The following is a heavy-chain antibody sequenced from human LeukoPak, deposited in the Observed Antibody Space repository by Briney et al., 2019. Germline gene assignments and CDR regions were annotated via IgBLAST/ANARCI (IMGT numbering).Heavy chain of an antibody. CDR3: AKDDPEAVAPHPFDY. Sequence: PGGSLRLSCAASGFTFSSDAMSWVRQAPGKGLKWVSAISGSGGSTYYADSVKGRFTIPRDNSKNTLYLQMNSLRAEDTAVYYCAKDDPEAVAPHPFDYWGQGTLVTVSS. CDR1: GFTFSSDA. J-gene: IGHJ4*02. V-gene: IGHV3-23*01. CDR2: ISGSGGST. D-gene: IGHD6-19*01.